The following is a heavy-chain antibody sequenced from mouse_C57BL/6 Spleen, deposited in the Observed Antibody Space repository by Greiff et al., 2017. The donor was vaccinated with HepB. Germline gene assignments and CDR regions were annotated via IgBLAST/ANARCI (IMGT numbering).Heavy chain of an antibody. V-gene: IGHV1-42*01. CDR2: INPSTGGT. D-gene: IGHD2-3*01. CDR3: ARSRYDGFFDY. Sequence: VQLQQSGPELVKPGASVKISCKASGYSFTGYYMNWVKQSPEKSLEWIGEINPSTGGTTYNQKFKAKATLTVYKSSSTAYMQLQRLTSEDSAVYYCARSRYDGFFDYWGQGTTLTVSS. J-gene: IGHJ2*01. CDR1: GYSFTGYY.